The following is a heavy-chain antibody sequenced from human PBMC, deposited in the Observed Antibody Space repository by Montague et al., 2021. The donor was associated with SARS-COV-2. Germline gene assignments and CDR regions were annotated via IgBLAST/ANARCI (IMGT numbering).Heavy chain of an antibody. CDR3: ASPTYYYDSSGSDAFDI. Sequence: SETLSLTCAVYTESFNGYYWTWIRQPPGKGLEWIGEISHPGSTYYNPSLKSRVTISVDTSKNQFSLKLSSVTAADTAVYYCASPTYYYDSSGSDAFDIWGQGTMVTVSS. D-gene: IGHD3-22*01. V-gene: IGHV4-34*01. J-gene: IGHJ3*02. CDR2: ISHPGST. CDR1: TESFNGYY.